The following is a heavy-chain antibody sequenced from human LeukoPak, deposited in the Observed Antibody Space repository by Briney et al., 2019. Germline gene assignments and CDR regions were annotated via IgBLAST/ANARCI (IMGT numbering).Heavy chain of an antibody. Sequence: PGGSLRLSCAASGFTFSSYNMNWVRQAPGKGLEWVSSISSSSSYIYYADSVRGRFIISRDNAKNSLYLQMNSLRAEDMAVYYCARAGYCSGGTLTRCYYYYMDVWGKGTTVTVSS. D-gene: IGHD2-15*01. J-gene: IGHJ6*03. CDR3: ARAGYCSGGTLTRCYYYYMDV. CDR1: GFTFSSYN. V-gene: IGHV3-21*01. CDR2: ISSSSSYI.